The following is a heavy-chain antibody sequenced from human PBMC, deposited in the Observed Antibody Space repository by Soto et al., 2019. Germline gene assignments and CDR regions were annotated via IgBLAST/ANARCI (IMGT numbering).Heavy chain of an antibody. CDR2: IYSLGNT. Sequence: SETLALTCTVSGGSISSRSYDLCWIRQPPGQGLEWLGTIYSLGNTYYNPSLKSRVTISVDKSKSQLFLKLSSVTAPDTAVYYCARQIYDSSGYYYAYWGQGTLVTVSS. CDR1: GGSISSRSYD. D-gene: IGHD3-22*01. J-gene: IGHJ4*02. CDR3: ARQIYDSSGYYYAY. V-gene: IGHV4-39*01.